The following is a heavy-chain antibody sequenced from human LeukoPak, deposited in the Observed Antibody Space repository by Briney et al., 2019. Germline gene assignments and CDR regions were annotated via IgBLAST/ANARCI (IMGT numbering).Heavy chain of an antibody. CDR3: AREARASGTHFAP. J-gene: IGHJ5*02. D-gene: IGHD2/OR15-2a*01. Sequence: GRSLRLACAASGFSFSDFYMSWIRQAPGMALDTVSYIGTRSNPIFHADSVTGRFPISRHNPTNPLHLQMNSLRDDDTAVSSCAREARASGTHFAPCGQRLLVTVSS. V-gene: IGHV3-11*01. CDR1: GFSFSDFY. CDR2: IGTRSNPI.